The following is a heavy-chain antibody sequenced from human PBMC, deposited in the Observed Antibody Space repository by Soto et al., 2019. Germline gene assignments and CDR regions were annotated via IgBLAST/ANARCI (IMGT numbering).Heavy chain of an antibody. CDR3: ARGVVPAANEEYYFDY. CDR2: IIPIFGTA. D-gene: IGHD2-2*01. Sequence: QVQLVQSGAEVKKPGSSVKVSCKASGDTFSSYAISWVRQAPGQGLEWMGGIIPIFGTANYAQKFQGRVTITADVSTCTAYMDVSSLRSEDTAVYYCARGVVPAANEEYYFDYWGQGTLVTVSS. V-gene: IGHV1-69*01. J-gene: IGHJ4*02. CDR1: GDTFSSYA.